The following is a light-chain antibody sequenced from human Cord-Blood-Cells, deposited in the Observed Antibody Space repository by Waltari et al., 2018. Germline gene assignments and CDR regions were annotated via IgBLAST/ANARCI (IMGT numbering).Light chain of an antibody. CDR1: SSDVGSYNL. J-gene: IGLJ3*02. CDR2: EGS. Sequence: QSALTQPASVSGSPGQSITISCTGTSSDVGSYNLVSWYQQHPGKAPKLMLYEGSKRASGVSNRFSGSKSGTTASLTISGLQAEDEADYDCCSYAGSSTWVFGGGTKLTVL. V-gene: IGLV2-23*01. CDR3: CSYAGSSTWV.